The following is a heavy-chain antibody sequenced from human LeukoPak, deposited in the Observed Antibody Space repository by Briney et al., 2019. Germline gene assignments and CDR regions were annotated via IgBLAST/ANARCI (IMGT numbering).Heavy chain of an antibody. J-gene: IGHJ3*02. D-gene: IGHD6-19*01. CDR1: GGSISSYY. Sequence: SETLSLTCTVSGGSISSYYRSWIRQPPGKGLEWIGYVYYSGSTNYNPSLKSRVTISVDTSKNQFSLKLSSVTAADTAVYYCARLESTGWYTAFNIWGQGTVVTVSS. V-gene: IGHV4-59*08. CDR3: ARLESTGWYTAFNI. CDR2: VYYSGST.